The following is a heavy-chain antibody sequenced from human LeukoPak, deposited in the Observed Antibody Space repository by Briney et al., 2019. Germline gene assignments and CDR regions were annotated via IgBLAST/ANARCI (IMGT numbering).Heavy chain of an antibody. Sequence: GESLKISCKGSGYSFTSYWIGWVRQMPGKGLEWMGIIYPDDSDTRYSPSFQGQVTVSADKSISTAYLQWSSLKASDTAMYYCARGTQSGYITAGDAFDIWGQGTMVTVSS. CDR1: GYSFTSYW. CDR3: ARGTQSGYITAGDAFDI. CDR2: IYPDDSDT. V-gene: IGHV5-51*01. J-gene: IGHJ3*02. D-gene: IGHD5-12*01.